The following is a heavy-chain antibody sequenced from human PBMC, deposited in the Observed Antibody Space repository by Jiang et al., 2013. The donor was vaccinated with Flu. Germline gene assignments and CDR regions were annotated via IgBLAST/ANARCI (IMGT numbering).Heavy chain of an antibody. Sequence: QSGSEVKKPGASVKVSCEASGYTFTSYDINWVRQATGQGLEWMGWMNPNSGNTGYAQKFQGRVTMTRNTSMSTAYMELSSLRSEDTAVYYCARYSGSYPDAFDIWGQGTMVTVSS. D-gene: IGHD1-26*01. J-gene: IGHJ3*02. CDR2: MNPNSGNT. CDR3: ARYSGSYPDAFDI. CDR1: GYTFTSYD. V-gene: IGHV1-8*01.